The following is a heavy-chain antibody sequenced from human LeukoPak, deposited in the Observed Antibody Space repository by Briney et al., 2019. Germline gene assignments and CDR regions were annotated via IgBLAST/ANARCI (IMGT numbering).Heavy chain of an antibody. CDR3: ARLIYPYTISASWFDP. Sequence: WETQSLPCTVSGPSFSRYYWRWTRHPPGKGREWLGYIYYSGSNNYHTSRKSRVPISEKTSKNHFSLKLTSVTAAATAVYYCARLIYPYTISASWFDPWGEGTLVTVSS. D-gene: IGHD3-3*01. V-gene: IGHV4-59*08. CDR2: IYYSGSN. J-gene: IGHJ5*02. CDR1: GPSFSRYY.